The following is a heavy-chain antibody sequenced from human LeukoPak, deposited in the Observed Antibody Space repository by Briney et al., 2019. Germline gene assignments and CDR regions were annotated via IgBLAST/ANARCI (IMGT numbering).Heavy chain of an antibody. CDR2: TSGGGDIT. CDR1: GFNIANHA. V-gene: IGHV3-23*01. D-gene: IGHD2-21*02. Sequence: AGGSLSLSCTASGFNIANHAMSWVRQTQGTGLEWDSATSGGGDITYYADSVTGRFTISRDNSKDTLFLQMHSLRPGDTAVYYCVREDTPATANYWGQGTLVTISS. J-gene: IGHJ4*02. CDR3: VREDTPATANY.